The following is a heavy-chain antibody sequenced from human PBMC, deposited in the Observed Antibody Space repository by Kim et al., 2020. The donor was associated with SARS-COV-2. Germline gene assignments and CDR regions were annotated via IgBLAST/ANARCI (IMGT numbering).Heavy chain of an antibody. Sequence: ASVKVSCKASGYTFTSYGISWVRQAPGQGLEWMGWISAYNGNTNYAQKLQGRVTMTTDTSTSTAYMELRSLRSDDTAVYYCARTESVQITIFGAFDYWGQGTLVTVSS. V-gene: IGHV1-18*04. CDR1: GYTFTSYG. J-gene: IGHJ4*02. D-gene: IGHD3-3*01. CDR3: ARTESVQITIFGAFDY. CDR2: ISAYNGNT.